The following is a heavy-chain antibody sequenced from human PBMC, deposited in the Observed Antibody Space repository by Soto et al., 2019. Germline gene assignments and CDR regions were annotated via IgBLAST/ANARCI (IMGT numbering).Heavy chain of an antibody. Sequence: SETLSLTCTVSGGSISSYYWSWIRQPPGKGLEWIGYIYYSGSTNYNPSLKSRVTISVDTSKNQFSLKLSSVTAADTAVYYCARVFGYDMLTGYQGRYYYYMDVWGKGTTVTVSS. J-gene: IGHJ6*03. D-gene: IGHD3-9*01. CDR1: GGSISSYY. CDR3: ARVFGYDMLTGYQGRYYYYMDV. V-gene: IGHV4-59*01. CDR2: IYYSGST.